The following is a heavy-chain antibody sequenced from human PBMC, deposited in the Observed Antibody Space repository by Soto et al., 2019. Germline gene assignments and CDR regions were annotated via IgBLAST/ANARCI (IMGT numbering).Heavy chain of an antibody. D-gene: IGHD6-13*01. CDR2: INPSGGST. CDR3: ARAQRDSSSWYGTWFDP. V-gene: IGHV1-46*01. Sequence: ASVKVSCKASGYTFTSYYMHWVRQAPGQGLEWMGIINPSGGSTSYAQKFQGRVTMTRDTSTSTVYMELSSLRSEDTAVYYCARAQRDSSSWYGTWFDPRGQGTLVTVSS. J-gene: IGHJ5*02. CDR1: GYTFTSYY.